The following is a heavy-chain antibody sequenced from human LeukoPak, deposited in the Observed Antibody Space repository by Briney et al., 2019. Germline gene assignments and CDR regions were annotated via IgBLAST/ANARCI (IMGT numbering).Heavy chain of an antibody. D-gene: IGHD5-12*01. CDR3: ATSVEWLPEDYYYYGMDV. CDR1: GFTFSSYS. J-gene: IGHJ6*02. V-gene: IGHV3-48*01. Sequence: PPGGSLRLSCVASGFTFSSYSMNWVRQAPGKGLEWVSYISSSSSTIYYADSVKGRFTISRDNAKNSLYLQMNSLRAEDTAVYYCATSVEWLPEDYYYYGMDVWGQGTTVTVSS. CDR2: ISSSSSTI.